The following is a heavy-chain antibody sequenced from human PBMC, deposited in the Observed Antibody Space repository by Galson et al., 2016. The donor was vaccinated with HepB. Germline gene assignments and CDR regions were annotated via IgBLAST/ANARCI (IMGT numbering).Heavy chain of an antibody. CDR3: ARLDDLYGDYDWFDY. CDR2: IYPGDSDT. D-gene: IGHD4-17*01. V-gene: IGHV5-51*01. CDR1: GYSFTSYW. Sequence: QSGAEVKKPGESLKISCKGSGYSFTSYWIGWVRQMPGKGLEWMGIIYPGDSDTRYSPSFQGQVTISADKSISTAYLQWSSLKASDSAMYYCARLDDLYGDYDWFDYWGQGTLVTVSS. J-gene: IGHJ4*02.